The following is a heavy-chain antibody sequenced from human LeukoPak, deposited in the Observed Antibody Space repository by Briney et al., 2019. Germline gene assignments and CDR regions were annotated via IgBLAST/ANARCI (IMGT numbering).Heavy chain of an antibody. Sequence: GGSLRLSCADSGFTFSSYWMSWVRQAPGKGLEWVANIKHDGSEKYYVDSVKGRFTISRDNAKNSLYLQMNSLRAEAMAVYYCATIYCSSGRCYYFDYWGQGTLVTVSS. CDR2: IKHDGSEK. CDR3: ATIYCSSGRCYYFDY. J-gene: IGHJ4*02. D-gene: IGHD2-15*01. V-gene: IGHV3-7*03. CDR1: GFTFSSYW.